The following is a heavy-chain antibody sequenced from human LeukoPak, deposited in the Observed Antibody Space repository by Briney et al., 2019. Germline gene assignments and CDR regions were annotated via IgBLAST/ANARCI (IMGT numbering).Heavy chain of an antibody. Sequence: ASETLSLTCTVSGGSVNNYFWSWIRQPTGKTLEWIGYILHNGTTNINPSLKSRAVMSVDKSKNQISLRLSSVTAADTAVYYCARFGDIYFYRMDVWGQGTTVTVS. V-gene: IGHV4-59*08. CDR1: GGSVNNYF. J-gene: IGHJ6*02. D-gene: IGHD3-9*01. CDR3: ARFGDIYFYRMDV. CDR2: ILHNGTT.